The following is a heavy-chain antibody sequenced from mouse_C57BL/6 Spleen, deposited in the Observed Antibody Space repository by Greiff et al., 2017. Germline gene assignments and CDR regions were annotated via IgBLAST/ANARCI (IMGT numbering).Heavy chain of an antibody. J-gene: IGHJ4*01. D-gene: IGHD4-1*01. Sequence: QVQLKQSGAELVRPGASVTLSCKASGYTFTDYEMHWVKQTPVHGLEWIGAIDPETGGTAYNQKFKGKAILTADKSSSTAYMELRSLTSEDSAVYYCTSLTGYYYAIDDWGQGTSVTVSS. CDR1: GYTFTDYE. CDR2: IDPETGGT. V-gene: IGHV1-15*01. CDR3: TSLTGYYYAIDD.